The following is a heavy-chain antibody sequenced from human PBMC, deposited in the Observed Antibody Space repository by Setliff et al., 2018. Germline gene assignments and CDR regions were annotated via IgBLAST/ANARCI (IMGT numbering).Heavy chain of an antibody. CDR3: ARHVFGSSSRFYNWFDP. V-gene: IGHV4-38-2*01. CDR2: IYHSGST. D-gene: IGHD6-6*01. CDR1: GYSISSGYY. J-gene: IGHJ5*02. Sequence: SETLSLTCAVSGYSISSGYYWGGIRQPPGKGLGWIGSIYHSGSTYYNPSLKSRVTISVDTSKNQFSLKLTSVTAADTAVYYCARHVFGSSSRFYNWFDPWGQGTLVTVSS.